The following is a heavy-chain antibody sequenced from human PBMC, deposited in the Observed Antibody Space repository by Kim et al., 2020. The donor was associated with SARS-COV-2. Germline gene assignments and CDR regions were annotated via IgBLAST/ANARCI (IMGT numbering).Heavy chain of an antibody. CDR2: IYYSGST. D-gene: IGHD3-10*01. J-gene: IGHJ5*02. CDR3: ARLRGYGSGSYSVVDP. Sequence: SETLSLTCTVSGGSISSSSYYWGWIRQPPGKGLEWIGSIYYSGSTYYNPSPKSRVTISVDTSKNQFSLKLSSVTAADTAVYYCARLRGYGSGSYSVVDPWGQGTLVTVSS. CDR1: GGSISSSSYY. V-gene: IGHV4-39*01.